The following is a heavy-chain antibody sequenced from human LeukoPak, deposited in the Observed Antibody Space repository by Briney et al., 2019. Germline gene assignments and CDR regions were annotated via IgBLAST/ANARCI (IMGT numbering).Heavy chain of an antibody. Sequence: PSETLSLTCTVSGYSISSGYYWGWIRQPPGKGLEWIGSIYHSGSTYYNPSLKSRVTISVDTSKNPFSLKLSSVTAADTAVYYCARHKLGIAAAGTDYWGQGTLVTVSS. J-gene: IGHJ4*02. D-gene: IGHD6-13*01. CDR1: GYSISSGYY. CDR2: IYHSGST. CDR3: ARHKLGIAAAGTDY. V-gene: IGHV4-38-2*02.